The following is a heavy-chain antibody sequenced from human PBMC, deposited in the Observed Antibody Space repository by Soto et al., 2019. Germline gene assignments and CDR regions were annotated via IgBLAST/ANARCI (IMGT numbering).Heavy chain of an antibody. CDR1: SGSISSSNW. J-gene: IGHJ5*02. V-gene: IGHV4-4*02. Sequence: QVQLQESGPGLVKPSGTLSLTCAVSSGSISSSNWWSWVRQPPGKGLEWIGEIYHSGSTNYNPSLKSRVTTSVDKSKNQFSLKLSSVTAADTAVYYCARGPLYCSSTSCNNWFDPWGQGTLVTVSS. CDR3: ARGPLYCSSTSCNNWFDP. D-gene: IGHD2-2*01. CDR2: IYHSGST.